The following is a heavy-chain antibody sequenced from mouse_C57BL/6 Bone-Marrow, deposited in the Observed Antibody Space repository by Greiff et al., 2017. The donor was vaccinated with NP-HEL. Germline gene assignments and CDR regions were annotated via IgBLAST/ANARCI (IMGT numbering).Heavy chain of an antibody. CDR2: IYPGSGNT. D-gene: IGHD4-1*01. CDR1: GYTFTDYY. CDR3: ARDGTGSFAY. J-gene: IGHJ3*01. Sequence: QVQLQPSGPELVKPGASVKISCKASGYTFTDYYINWVKQRPGQGLEWIVRIYPGSGNTKYNEKFKGKATLTVDTSSSTAYMQLSSLTSEDSAVYFCARDGTGSFAYWGQGTLVTVSA. V-gene: IGHV1-84*01.